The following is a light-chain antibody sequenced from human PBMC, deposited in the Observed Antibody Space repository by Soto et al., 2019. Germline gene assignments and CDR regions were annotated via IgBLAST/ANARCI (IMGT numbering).Light chain of an antibody. CDR2: DAS. Sequence: AILVTQSPSSLSASVGDRVTITCRASQGISSALAWYQQKPGKAPKLLIYDASSLESGVPSRFSGSGSGTDFTLTISSLQPEDFATYYCQQFNNYLTFGGGTKVEIK. CDR1: QGISSA. V-gene: IGKV1D-13*01. J-gene: IGKJ4*01. CDR3: QQFNNYLT.